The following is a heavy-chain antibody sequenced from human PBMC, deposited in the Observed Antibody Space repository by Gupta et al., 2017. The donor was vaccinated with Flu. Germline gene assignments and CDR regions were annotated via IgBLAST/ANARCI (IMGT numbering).Heavy chain of an antibody. CDR1: GLTLSSYD. CDR2: ISSSGVT. V-gene: IGHV3-48*03. Sequence: GGGLVQPGGSLRLSCAASGLTLSSYDMSWVRQAPGRGLEWVSFISSSGVTYYGDPVRGRFTISRDNAKNSLYLQMSGLRDEDTAVYYCATGHWAKWGQGTLVTVSS. D-gene: IGHD3-16*01. J-gene: IGHJ4*02. CDR3: ATGHWAK.